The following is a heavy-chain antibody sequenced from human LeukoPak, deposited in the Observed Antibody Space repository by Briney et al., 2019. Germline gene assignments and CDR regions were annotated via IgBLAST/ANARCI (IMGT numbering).Heavy chain of an antibody. CDR1: GFTFSDYY. Sequence: GGSLRLSCAASGFTFSDYYMSWIRQAPGKGLEWVSYISRNSYTNYADSVKGRFTISRDNAKNSLYLQMASLRAEDTAVYYCARDRGYTQDYWGQGTLVTVSS. V-gene: IGHV3-11*06. J-gene: IGHJ4*02. D-gene: IGHD5-12*01. CDR3: ARDRGYTQDY. CDR2: ISRNSYT.